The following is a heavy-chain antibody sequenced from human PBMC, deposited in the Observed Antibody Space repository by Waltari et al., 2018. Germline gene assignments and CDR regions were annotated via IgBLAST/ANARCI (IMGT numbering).Heavy chain of an antibody. CDR1: GGSISSYY. CDR2: IYTSGST. Sequence: QVQLQESGPGLVKPSETLSLTCTVSGGSISSYYWSWIRQPAGKGLEGIGRIYTSGSTNYNPSLKSRVTMSVDTSKNQFSLKLSSVTAADTAVYYCARGGMRQQLRFGYYYMDVWGKGTTVTVSS. CDR3: ARGGMRQQLRFGYYYMDV. D-gene: IGHD6-13*01. J-gene: IGHJ6*03. V-gene: IGHV4-4*07.